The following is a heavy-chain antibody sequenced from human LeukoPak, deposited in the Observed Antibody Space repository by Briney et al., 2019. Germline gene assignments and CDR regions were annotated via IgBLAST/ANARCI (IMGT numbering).Heavy chain of an antibody. J-gene: IGHJ4*02. D-gene: IGHD3-22*01. Sequence: GGSLRLSCAASGFTFSSYWMHWVRQAPGKGLVWVSRISSDGSSTSYADSVKGRFTISRDNAKNTLYLQMNSRRAEDTAVYYCARSMIFPPDSFDYWGQGTLVTVSS. CDR3: ARSMIFPPDSFDY. V-gene: IGHV3-74*01. CDR1: GFTFSSYW. CDR2: ISSDGSST.